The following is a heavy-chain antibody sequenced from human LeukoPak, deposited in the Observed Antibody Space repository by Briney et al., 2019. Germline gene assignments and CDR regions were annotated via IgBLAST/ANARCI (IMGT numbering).Heavy chain of an antibody. J-gene: IGHJ6*02. CDR1: GGSISSYY. CDR3: ARHEGYTFMDV. CDR2: IYYSGST. D-gene: IGHD5-18*01. Sequence: NPSETLSLTCTVSGGSISSYYWSWIRQPPGKGLEWIGYIYYSGSTNYNPSLKSRVTISVDTSKNQFSLKLSSVTAPDTAVYYCARHEGYTFMDVWGQGTTVTVSS. V-gene: IGHV4-59*08.